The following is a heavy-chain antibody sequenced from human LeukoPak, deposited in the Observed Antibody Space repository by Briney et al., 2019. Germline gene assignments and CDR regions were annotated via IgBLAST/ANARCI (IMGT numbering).Heavy chain of an antibody. V-gene: IGHV3-30-3*01. J-gene: IGHJ4*02. D-gene: IGHD2-15*01. CDR3: ASAQCGGGTCYQIFDY. CDR1: GFTFSSYA. Sequence: GGSLRLSCAASGFTFSSYAMHWVRQAPCKGLEWVAVISSDGSNIYYADSVKGRFTISRDNSKSTLYLQMNGLRAEDAAVYYCASAQCGGGTCYQIFDYWGQGTLVTVSS. CDR2: ISSDGSNI.